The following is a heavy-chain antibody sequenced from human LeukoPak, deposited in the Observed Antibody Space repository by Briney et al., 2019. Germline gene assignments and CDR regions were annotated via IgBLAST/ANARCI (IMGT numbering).Heavy chain of an antibody. CDR3: ARESDYYYDSSGLYY. CDR2: IYYSGST. V-gene: IGHV4-59*12. J-gene: IGHJ4*02. D-gene: IGHD3-22*01. Sequence: SETLSLTCTVSGGSISSYYWSWIRQPPGKGLEWIGYIYYSGSTNYNPSLKSRVTISVDTSKNQFSLKLSSVTAADTAVYYCARESDYYYDSSGLYYWGQGTLVTVSS. CDR1: GGSISSYY.